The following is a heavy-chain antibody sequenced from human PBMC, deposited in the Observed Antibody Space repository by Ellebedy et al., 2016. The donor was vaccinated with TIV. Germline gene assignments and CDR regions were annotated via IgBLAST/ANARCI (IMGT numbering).Heavy chain of an antibody. CDR3: ASVPSAGADF. CDR1: GYTFTKYY. Sequence: ASVKVSCKTSGYTFTKYYFHWIRQAPGRGLEWMGVLDARVGSTTYAQGLQGRVTMTRNTSTRTVYMELRSLRFEDTAVYYCASVPSAGADFWGQGTLVTVSS. CDR2: LDARVGST. D-gene: IGHD4-17*01. J-gene: IGHJ4*02. V-gene: IGHV1-46*01.